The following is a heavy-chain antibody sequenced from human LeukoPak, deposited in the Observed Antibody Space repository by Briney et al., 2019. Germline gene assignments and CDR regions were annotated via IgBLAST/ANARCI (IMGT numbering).Heavy chain of an antibody. D-gene: IGHD4-17*01. CDR3: ARSPTVTTREAAFDI. J-gene: IGHJ3*02. V-gene: IGHV1-46*01. CDR2: ITPSGAST. Sequence: ITPSGASTSYAQKFQGRLTMTRDTSTSTVYMELSSLRSEDTAVYYCARSPTVTTREAAFDIWGQGTMVTVSS.